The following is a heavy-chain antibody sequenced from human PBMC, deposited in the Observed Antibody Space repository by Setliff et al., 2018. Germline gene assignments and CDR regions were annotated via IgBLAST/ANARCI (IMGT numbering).Heavy chain of an antibody. CDR3: ARSPPNRGSGSGWYGDF. V-gene: IGHV1-18*01. CDR2: ISTYNGKT. Sequence: ASVKVSCKASGYIFTSYGFSWVRQAPGQGLEWMGWISTYNGKTNYAQKFQGRVTMTTDTPTSTGYLELWSLTSDDTAVYYCARSPPNRGSGSGWYGDFWGQGTLVTVSS. CDR1: GYIFTSYG. D-gene: IGHD6-19*01. J-gene: IGHJ4*02.